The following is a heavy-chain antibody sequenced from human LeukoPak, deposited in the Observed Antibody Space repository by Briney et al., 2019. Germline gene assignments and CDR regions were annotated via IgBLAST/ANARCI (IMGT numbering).Heavy chain of an antibody. CDR3: AVGKGATNVYSGAFDI. D-gene: IGHD1-26*01. J-gene: IGHJ3*02. CDR2: IIPIFGTA. CDR1: GGTFSSYA. V-gene: IGHV1-69*13. Sequence: SVKVSCKASGGTFSSYAISWVRQAPGQGLEWMGGIIPIFGTANYAQKFQGRVTITADESTSTAYMELSSLRSEDTAVYYCAVGKGATNVYSGAFDIWGQGTMVTVSS.